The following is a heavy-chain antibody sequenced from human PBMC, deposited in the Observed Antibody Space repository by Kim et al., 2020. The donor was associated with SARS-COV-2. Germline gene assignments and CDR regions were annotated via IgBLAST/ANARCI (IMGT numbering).Heavy chain of an antibody. Sequence: GGSLRLSCAASGFTFSSYAMSWVRQAPGKGLEWVSAISDSGGSTYYADSVKGRFTISRDNSKNTLYLQMNSLRAEDTAVYYCAKDSRSGYGSGSYSTDWGQGTLVTVSS. J-gene: IGHJ4*02. CDR3: AKDSRSGYGSGSYSTD. V-gene: IGHV3-23*01. CDR2: ISDSGGST. CDR1: GFTFSSYA. D-gene: IGHD3-10*01.